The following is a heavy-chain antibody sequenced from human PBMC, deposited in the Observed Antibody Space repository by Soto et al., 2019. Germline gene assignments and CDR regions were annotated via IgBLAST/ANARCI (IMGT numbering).Heavy chain of an antibody. D-gene: IGHD2-2*02. CDR1: GVTFSSYC. V-gene: IGHV3-74*01. CDR3: ARGGVGRYCSSTSCYTWVFDY. Sequence: VESLRLSCAASGVTFSSYCMHWVRQAPGKGLVWVSRINSDGSSTSYADSVKGRFTISRDNAKNTLYLQMNSLRAEDTAVYYCARGGVGRYCSSTSCYTWVFDYWGQGTLVTVSS. J-gene: IGHJ4*02. CDR2: INSDGSST.